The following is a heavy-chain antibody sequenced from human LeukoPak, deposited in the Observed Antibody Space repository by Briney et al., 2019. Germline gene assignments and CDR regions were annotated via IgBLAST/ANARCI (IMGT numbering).Heavy chain of an antibody. CDR1: GGSISSGDYY. V-gene: IGHV4-30-4*02. Sequence: PSETLSLTCTVSGGSISSGDYYWSWIRQPPGKGLEWIGYIYYSGSTYYNPSLKSRVTISVDTSKNQFSLKLSSVTAADTAVYYCAWSLGAAYDAFDIWGQGTMVTVSS. CDR2: IYYSGST. CDR3: AWSLGAAYDAFDI. J-gene: IGHJ3*02. D-gene: IGHD2-15*01.